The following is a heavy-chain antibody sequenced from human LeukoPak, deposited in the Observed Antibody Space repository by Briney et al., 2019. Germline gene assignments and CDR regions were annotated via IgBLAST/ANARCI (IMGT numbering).Heavy chain of an antibody. CDR2: VDPADGET. Sequence: ASVKISCEASGYTFNDFYMHWVRQAPGKGLEWMGRVDPADGETVYSETFRDRVTMTTDTSIDTAYMELRILRSEDTALYYCATGGGWLAPQADYWGQGTLVVVSS. CDR3: ATGGGWLAPQADY. CDR1: GYTFNDFY. D-gene: IGHD6-19*01. J-gene: IGHJ4*02. V-gene: IGHV1-69-2*01.